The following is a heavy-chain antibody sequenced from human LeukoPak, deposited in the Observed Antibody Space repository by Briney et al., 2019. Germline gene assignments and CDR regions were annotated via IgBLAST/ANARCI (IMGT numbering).Heavy chain of an antibody. J-gene: IGHJ5*02. CDR1: GYTFTGYY. CDR3: ARAGSMSWFDP. CDR2: ISAYNGNT. V-gene: IGHV1-18*04. Sequence: ASVKVSCKASGYTFTGYYMHWVRQAPGQGLEWMGWISAYNGNTNYAQKLQGRVTMTTDTSTSTAYMELRSLRSDDTAVYYCARAGSMSWFDPWGQGTLVTVSS. D-gene: IGHD3-10*01.